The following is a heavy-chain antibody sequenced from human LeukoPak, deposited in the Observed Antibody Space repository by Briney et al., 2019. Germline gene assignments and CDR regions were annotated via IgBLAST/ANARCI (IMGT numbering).Heavy chain of an antibody. CDR1: GGSISSGGYS. V-gene: IGHV4-30-2*01. J-gene: IGHJ4*02. Sequence: SQTLSLTCAVSGGSISSGGYSWSWIRQPPGKGLEWIGYIYHSGSTYYNPSLKSRVTISVDRSKNQFSLKLSSVTAADTAVYYCAGMVRGGPSDYWGQGTLVTVSS. CDR2: IYHSGST. CDR3: AGMVRGGPSDY. D-gene: IGHD3-10*01.